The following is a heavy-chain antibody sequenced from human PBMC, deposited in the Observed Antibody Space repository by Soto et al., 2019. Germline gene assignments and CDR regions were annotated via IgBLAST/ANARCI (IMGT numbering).Heavy chain of an antibody. CDR2: IYYSGST. CDR3: ARQRDYGDYDGSGWFDP. D-gene: IGHD4-17*01. Sequence: SETLSLTCTVSGRPMPTTRTYCVCIREPPGKGLEWIGSIYYSGSTYSNPSLKSRVTISVDTSKNQFSLKLSSVTAADTAVYYCARQRDYGDYDGSGWFDPWGQGNLVT. V-gene: IGHV4-39*01. CDR1: GRPMPTTRTY. J-gene: IGHJ5*02.